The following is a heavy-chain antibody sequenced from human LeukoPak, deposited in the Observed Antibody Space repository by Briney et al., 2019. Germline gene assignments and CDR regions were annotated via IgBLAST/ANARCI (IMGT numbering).Heavy chain of an antibody. J-gene: IGHJ4*02. CDR2: TNHSGST. CDR3: ARCPSYYLFDY. D-gene: IGHD3-10*01. Sequence: PSETLSLTCAVYGGSFSGYYWSWIRQPPGKGLEWIGETNHSGSTNYNPSLKSRVTISVDTSKNQFSLKLSSVTAADTAVYYCARCPSYYLFDYWGQGTLVTVSS. V-gene: IGHV4-34*01. CDR1: GGSFSGYY.